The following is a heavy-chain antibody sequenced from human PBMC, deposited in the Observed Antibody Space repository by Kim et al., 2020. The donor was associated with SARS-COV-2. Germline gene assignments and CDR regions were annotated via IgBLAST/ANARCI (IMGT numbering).Heavy chain of an antibody. Sequence: SETLSLTCTVSGGSISSYYWSWIRQPPGKGLEWIGYIYYSGSTNYNPSLMSRVTISVDTSKNQFSLKLSSVTAADTAVYYCARVGATLYYYYGMDVWGQGTTVTVSS. CDR1: GGSISSYY. CDR3: ARVGATLYYYYGMDV. D-gene: IGHD2-15*01. J-gene: IGHJ6*02. V-gene: IGHV4-59*01. CDR2: IYYSGST.